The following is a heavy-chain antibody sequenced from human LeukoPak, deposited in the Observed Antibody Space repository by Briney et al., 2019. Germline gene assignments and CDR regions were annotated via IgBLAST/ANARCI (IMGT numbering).Heavy chain of an antibody. CDR2: INWNGGST. Sequence: GGSLRLSCAASGFTFDDYGMSWVRQAPGKGLEWVSGINWNGGSTGYADSVKGRSTISRDNAKNSLYLQMNSLRAEDTALYYCARGDDYGDPLDYWGQGTLVTVSS. V-gene: IGHV3-20*04. J-gene: IGHJ4*02. D-gene: IGHD4-17*01. CDR3: ARGDDYGDPLDY. CDR1: GFTFDDYG.